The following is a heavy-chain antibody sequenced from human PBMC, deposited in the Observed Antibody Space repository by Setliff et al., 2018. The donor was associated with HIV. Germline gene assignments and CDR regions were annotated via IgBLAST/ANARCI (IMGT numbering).Heavy chain of an antibody. J-gene: IGHJ4*02. V-gene: IGHV1-3*01. CDR1: GYTFTNYA. CDR3: ARGRDLFTGHSSGCLNY. D-gene: IGHD6-19*01. Sequence: GASVKVSCKTSGYTFTNYAVHWVRQAPGQRLEWMGWINAATGNTEYSQSFQGRVTITRDTSASTAYMELNSLRSEDTAVYYCARGRDLFTGHSSGCLNYWGQGTLVTVSS. CDR2: INAATGNT.